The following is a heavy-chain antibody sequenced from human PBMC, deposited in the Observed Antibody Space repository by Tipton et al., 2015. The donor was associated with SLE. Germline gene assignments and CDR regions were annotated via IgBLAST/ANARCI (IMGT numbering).Heavy chain of an antibody. CDR2: IYTSGST. CDR1: GGSISSGSYY. J-gene: IGHJ6*02. D-gene: IGHD2-2*01. Sequence: TLSLTCTVSGGSISSGSYYWSWIRQPAGKGLEWIGRIYTSGSTNYNPSLKSRVTISVDTSKNQFSLKLSSVTAADTAVYYCARTWEYCSSTSCDPFYYYGMDVWGQGTTVTVSS. CDR3: ARTWEYCSSTSCDPFYYYGMDV. V-gene: IGHV4-61*02.